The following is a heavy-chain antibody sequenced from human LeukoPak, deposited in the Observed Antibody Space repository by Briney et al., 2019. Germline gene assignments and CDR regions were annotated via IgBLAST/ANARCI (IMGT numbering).Heavy chain of an antibody. D-gene: IGHD3-3*01. Sequence: GGSLRLSCAASGFTLSSYDKHWVRQATGKGLEWVSAIGTAGDTYYPGSVKGRFTISRENAKNSLYLQMNSLRAEDTAVYYCARERIGYYTDTGFDYWGQGTLVTVSS. V-gene: IGHV3-13*01. CDR1: GFTLSSYD. J-gene: IGHJ4*02. CDR2: IGTAGDT. CDR3: ARERIGYYTDTGFDY.